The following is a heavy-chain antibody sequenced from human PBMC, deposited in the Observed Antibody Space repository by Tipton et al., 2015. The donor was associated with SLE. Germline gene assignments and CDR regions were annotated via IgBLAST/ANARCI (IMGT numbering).Heavy chain of an antibody. CDR1: GASISSNY. V-gene: IGHV4-59*08. Sequence: TLSLTCSVSGASISSNYWSWIRQPPGKGLEWIGYIYYSGSTNYNPSLKSRLTILLDTSTNQFSLNLNSVTAADTAVYYCARLIHDYGFWSGSQYWFDPWGPGTLVNVSS. J-gene: IGHJ5*02. D-gene: IGHD3-3*01. CDR2: IYYSGST. CDR3: ARLIHDYGFWSGSQYWFDP.